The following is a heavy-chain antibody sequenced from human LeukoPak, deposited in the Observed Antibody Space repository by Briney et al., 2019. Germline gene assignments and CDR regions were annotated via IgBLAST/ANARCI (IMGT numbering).Heavy chain of an antibody. CDR1: GFTFSNYA. CDR2: ISYDGRNK. D-gene: IGHD5-12*01. J-gene: IGHJ4*02. Sequence: GGSLRLSCAASGFTFSNYAMHWVRLAPGKGLEWVAVISYDGRNKYYADSVKGRFTISRDNSKNTLYLQMNSLRAEDTAVYYCARDPDSGYDSGLVDYWGQGTLVTVSS. V-gene: IGHV3-30*04. CDR3: ARDPDSGYDSGLVDY.